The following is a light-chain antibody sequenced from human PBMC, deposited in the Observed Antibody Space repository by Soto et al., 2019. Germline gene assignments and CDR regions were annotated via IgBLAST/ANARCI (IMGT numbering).Light chain of an antibody. V-gene: IGKV3-15*01. CDR2: GAS. CDR3: QQYNNWPRT. Sequence: EIVMTQSPATLSVSPGERATISCRASQSVSSNLAWYQQKPGQDPRLLIYGASTRATGIPARFSGSGSGTEFTLTISSLQSEDFAFYYCQQYNNWPRTFGQGTKLEIK. CDR1: QSVSSN. J-gene: IGKJ2*01.